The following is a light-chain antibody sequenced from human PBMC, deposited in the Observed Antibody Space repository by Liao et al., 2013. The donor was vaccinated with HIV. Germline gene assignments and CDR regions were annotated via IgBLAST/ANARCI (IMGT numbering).Light chain of an antibody. CDR2: QDS. V-gene: IGLV3-1*01. CDR3: QAWDTPRHV. Sequence: SYELTQPPSVSVSPGQTASITCSGDKLGDKYACWYQQKPGQSPVLVIYQDSKRPSGIPERFSGSNSGNTATLTISGTQAMDEADYYCQAWDTPRHVFG. CDR1: KLGDKY. J-gene: IGLJ3*02.